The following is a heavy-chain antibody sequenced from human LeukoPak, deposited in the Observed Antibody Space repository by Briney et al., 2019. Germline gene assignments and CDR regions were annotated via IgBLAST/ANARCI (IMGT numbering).Heavy chain of an antibody. J-gene: IGHJ4*02. V-gene: IGHV4-34*01. CDR3: ARGSAGESSGYYDY. D-gene: IGHD3-22*01. CDR1: GGSISSYY. Sequence: SETLSLTCTVSGGSISSYYWTWIRQPPGKGLEWIGEINHSGSTNYNPSLKSRVTISVDTSKNQFSLKLSSVTAADTAVYYCARGSAGESSGYYDYWGQGTLVTVSS. CDR2: INHSGST.